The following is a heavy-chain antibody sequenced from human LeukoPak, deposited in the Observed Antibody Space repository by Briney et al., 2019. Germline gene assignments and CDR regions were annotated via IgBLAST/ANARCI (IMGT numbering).Heavy chain of an antibody. V-gene: IGHV1-2*04. Sequence: GASVKVPCKASGYTFTSYAMHWVRQAPGQGLEWMGWITPSGGTNYPQKFQGWVAITRDTSITTAYMDLSRLTSDDTAVYYCARDRYGDGFAHFDYWGQGALVTVSS. CDR2: ITPSGGT. D-gene: IGHD5-24*01. CDR1: GYTFTSYA. CDR3: ARDRYGDGFAHFDY. J-gene: IGHJ4*02.